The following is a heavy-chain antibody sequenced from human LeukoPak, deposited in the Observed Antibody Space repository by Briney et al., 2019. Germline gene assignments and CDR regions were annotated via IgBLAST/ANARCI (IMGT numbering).Heavy chain of an antibody. CDR2: IYYSGST. D-gene: IGHD6-19*01. Sequence: SETLSLTCTVSGGSISSSSYYCGWIRQPPGKGLEWIGTIYYSGSTYYNPSLKSRVTISVDTSKNQFSLKLSSVTAADTAVYYCARRHSSGWYDYWGQGTLLTVSS. CDR1: GGSISSSSYY. V-gene: IGHV4-39*01. CDR3: ARRHSSGWYDY. J-gene: IGHJ4*02.